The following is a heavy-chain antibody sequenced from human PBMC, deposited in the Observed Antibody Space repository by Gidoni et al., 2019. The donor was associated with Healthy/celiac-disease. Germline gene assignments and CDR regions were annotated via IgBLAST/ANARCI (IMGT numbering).Heavy chain of an antibody. Sequence: EVQLVESGGGLVKPGGSLRLSCAASGFTFSSYSMNWVRQAPGTGLEWVSSISSSSSYIYYADSVKGRFTISRDNAKNSLYLQMNSLRAEDTAVYYCARVAVAGIDYWGQGTLVTVSS. CDR3: ARVAVAGIDY. CDR1: GFTFSSYS. CDR2: ISSSSSYI. D-gene: IGHD6-19*01. V-gene: IGHV3-21*01. J-gene: IGHJ4*02.